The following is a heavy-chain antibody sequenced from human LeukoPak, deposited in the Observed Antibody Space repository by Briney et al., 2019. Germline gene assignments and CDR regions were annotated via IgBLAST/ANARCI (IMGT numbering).Heavy chain of an antibody. V-gene: IGHV4-31*01. CDR3: ARERGDYYFDY. CDR2: IHESGSA. J-gene: IGHJ4*02. CDR1: GGSISSGGYY. Sequence: SQTLSLTCTVSGGSISSGGYYWSWIHQHPGKGLEWIAYIHESGSAYYNPSLTSPVIISIDTSKNQFSLKLRSVTAADTAVYYCARERGDYYFDYWGQGTLVTVSS. D-gene: IGHD2-21*02.